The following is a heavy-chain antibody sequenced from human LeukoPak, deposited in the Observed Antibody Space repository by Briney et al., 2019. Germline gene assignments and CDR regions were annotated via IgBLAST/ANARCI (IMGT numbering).Heavy chain of an antibody. V-gene: IGHV4-34*01. D-gene: IGHD1-26*01. CDR2: INHSGST. CDR1: GGSFSGYY. J-gene: IGHJ4*02. CDR3: AGPKFIVGATHTTPPLDY. Sequence: SETQSLTCAVYGGSFSGYYWSWIRQPPGKGLEWIGEINHSGSTNYDPSLKSRVTISVDTSKNQFSLKLSSVTAADTAVYYCAGPKFIVGATHTTPPLDYWGQGTLVTVSS.